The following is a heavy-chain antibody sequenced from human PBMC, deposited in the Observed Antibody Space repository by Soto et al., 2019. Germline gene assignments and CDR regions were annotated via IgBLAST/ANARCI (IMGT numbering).Heavy chain of an antibody. J-gene: IGHJ4*02. D-gene: IGHD6-19*01. CDR1: GASITTYY. Sequence: SETLSLTCDVSGASITTYYWSWFRQAPGKGLEWIGNVYHTGSTDYNSSLKSRVTISVDTSKNQFSLNMNSVTAADTAVYYCARRLFGSGWTLDSLGQGALVTVS. V-gene: IGHV4-59*01. CDR2: VYHTGST. CDR3: ARRLFGSGWTLDS.